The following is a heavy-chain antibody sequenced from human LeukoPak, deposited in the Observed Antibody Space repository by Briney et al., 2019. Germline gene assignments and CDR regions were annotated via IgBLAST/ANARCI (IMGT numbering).Heavy chain of an antibody. J-gene: IGHJ4*02. Sequence: HAGGSLRLSCAASGFTFSSYWMHWVCHTPGKGLVWVSRIKSDGSSTSYADSVKGRFTISRDNAKNTLYLQMSSLRAEDTAVYYCVRDFYCHNGACFDLWGQGILVTVSS. CDR3: VRDFYCHNGACFDL. D-gene: IGHD2-8*01. CDR2: IKSDGSST. CDR1: GFTFSSYW. V-gene: IGHV3-74*01.